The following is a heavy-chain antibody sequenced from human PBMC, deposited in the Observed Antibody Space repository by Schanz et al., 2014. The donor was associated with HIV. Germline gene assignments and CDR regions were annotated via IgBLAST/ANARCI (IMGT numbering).Heavy chain of an antibody. J-gene: IGHJ5*02. V-gene: IGHV4-34*01. CDR3: ARGGILLPRGVSNWFDP. CDR1: GGSFSGYY. Sequence: QVQLRQSGAGLLKPSETLSLTCDVYGGSFSGYYWSWVRQSPGKGLEWIGEISHSGSTNYNPSLGSRRGTTVKTYTKKSSGQEKPITAADTAVYYCARGGILLPRGVSNWFDPWGQGTLVIVSS. CDR2: ISHSGST. D-gene: IGHD3-10*01.